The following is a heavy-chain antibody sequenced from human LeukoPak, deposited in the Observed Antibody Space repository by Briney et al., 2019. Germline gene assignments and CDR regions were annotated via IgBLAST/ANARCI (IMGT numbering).Heavy chain of an antibody. J-gene: IGHJ4*02. V-gene: IGHV3-30*18. Sequence: PGRSLRLSCAASGFTFSSYGMHWVRQAPGKGLEWVAVISYDGSNKYYADSVKGRFTISRDNSKNTLYLQMNSLRAEDTAVYYCAKDFYYYGSGSYSTKDYWGQGTLLTVSS. CDR1: GFTFSSYG. CDR2: ISYDGSNK. D-gene: IGHD3-10*01. CDR3: AKDFYYYGSGSYSTKDY.